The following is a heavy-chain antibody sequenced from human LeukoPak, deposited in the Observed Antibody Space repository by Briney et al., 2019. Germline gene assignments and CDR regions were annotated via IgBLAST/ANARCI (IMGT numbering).Heavy chain of an antibody. V-gene: IGHV4-59*01. D-gene: IGHD3-22*01. J-gene: IGHJ3*02. CDR2: IYYSGST. Sequence: SETLSLTCTVSGGSISSYYWSWIRQPPGKGLEWIGYIYYSGSTSYNPSLKSRVTISVDTSKKQFSLKLSSVTAADTAVYYCAREYDSSGDDAFDIWGQGTMVTVSS. CDR1: GGSISSYY. CDR3: AREYDSSGDDAFDI.